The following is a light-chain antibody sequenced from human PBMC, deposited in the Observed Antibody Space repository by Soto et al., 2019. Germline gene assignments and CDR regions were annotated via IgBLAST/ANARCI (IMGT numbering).Light chain of an antibody. J-gene: IGLJ1*01. CDR1: SSDVGGYNY. V-gene: IGLV2-14*01. CDR3: SSYTSISTLLYG. Sequence: QSALTQPASVSGSPGQSITISCTGTSSDVGGYNYVSWYQQHPGKAPKLMIYDVSNRPSGVSNRFSGSKSGNTASLTISGLQAEDEADYYCSSYTSISTLLYGLGTGTKLTVL. CDR2: DVS.